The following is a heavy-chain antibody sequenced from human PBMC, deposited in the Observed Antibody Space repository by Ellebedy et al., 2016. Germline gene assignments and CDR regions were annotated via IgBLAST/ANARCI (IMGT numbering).Heavy chain of an antibody. J-gene: IGHJ5*02. V-gene: IGHV3-23*01. D-gene: IGHD6-6*01. CDR2: ISGGGSGT. CDR3: AKDWYQWESSSGWLDP. Sequence: GESLKISCAASGFTFRTYAMSWVRQAPGKGLEWVSSISGGGSGTYYTDSVKGRFTISRDNSKNTLYLEMNSLRAEDTAIYYCAKDWYQWESSSGWLDPWGQGTLVTVSS. CDR1: GFTFRTYA.